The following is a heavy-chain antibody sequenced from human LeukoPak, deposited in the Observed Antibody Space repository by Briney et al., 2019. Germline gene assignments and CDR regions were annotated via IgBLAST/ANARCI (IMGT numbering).Heavy chain of an antibody. J-gene: IGHJ4*02. CDR1: GGSISSGSYY. CDR2: IHTSGST. Sequence: SQTLSLTCTVSGGSISSGSYYWSWIRQPAGKGLEWIGHIHTSGSTSYNPSLKSRVTISVDTSKNQFSLKLSSVTAADTAAYYCARARGGLGGFDYWGQGTLVTVSS. D-gene: IGHD3-10*01. CDR3: ARARGGLGGFDY. V-gene: IGHV4-61*09.